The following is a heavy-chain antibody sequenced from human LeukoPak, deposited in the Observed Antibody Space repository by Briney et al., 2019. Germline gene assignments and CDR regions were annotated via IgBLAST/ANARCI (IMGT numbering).Heavy chain of an antibody. Sequence: GRSLRLSCAASGFTFSSYSMHWVRQAPGKGLEWVAVISYDGSNKYYADSVKGRFTISRDNSKNTLYLQMNSLRAEDTAVYYCAKAKGDYFDYWGQGTLVTVSS. J-gene: IGHJ4*02. CDR3: AKAKGDYFDY. CDR2: ISYDGSNK. CDR1: GFTFSSYS. D-gene: IGHD3-16*01. V-gene: IGHV3-30*18.